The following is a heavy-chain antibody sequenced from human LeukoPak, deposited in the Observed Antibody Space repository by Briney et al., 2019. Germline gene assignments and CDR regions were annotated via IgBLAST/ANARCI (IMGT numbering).Heavy chain of an antibody. CDR3: ARVLYNYGPHYFDF. Sequence: SETLSLTCTVSGGSISNYYWSWIRQAPGKGLEWIGYIYTTGSTNYNPSLKSRVTISVDTSKNQFSLKLSSVTAADTAVYYCARVLYNYGPHYFDFWGLGTLVTVSS. CDR1: GGSISNYY. CDR2: IYTTGST. J-gene: IGHJ4*02. D-gene: IGHD5-18*01. V-gene: IGHV4-4*08.